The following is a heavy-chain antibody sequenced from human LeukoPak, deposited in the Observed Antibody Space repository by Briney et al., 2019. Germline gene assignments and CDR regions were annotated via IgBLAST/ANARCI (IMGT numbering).Heavy chain of an antibody. CDR2: IWNDGSNS. Sequence: GGSLRLSCAASGFTFSSFGMHWVRQAPGKGLEWVAVIWNDGSNSYYADSVKGRFTISRDNAKNTLYLQMNSLRPEDTAVYYCASSMAYNCLDYWGQGTLVTVSS. CDR1: GFTFSSFG. D-gene: IGHD5-24*01. J-gene: IGHJ4*02. CDR3: ASSMAYNCLDY. V-gene: IGHV3-33*01.